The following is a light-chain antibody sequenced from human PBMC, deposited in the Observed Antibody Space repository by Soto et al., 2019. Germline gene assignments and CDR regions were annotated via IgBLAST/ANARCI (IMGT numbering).Light chain of an antibody. J-gene: IGKJ5*01. CDR2: DAS. CDR3: QQYNSYPIT. Sequence: ETVLTQSPATLSLSPGERATLSCRASQSVSSYLAWYQQRPGQAPRLLIYDASNRATGIPARFSGSGSGTDFTLTISSLQPDDFATYCCQQYNSYPITFGQGTRLEI. CDR1: QSVSSY. V-gene: IGKV3-11*01.